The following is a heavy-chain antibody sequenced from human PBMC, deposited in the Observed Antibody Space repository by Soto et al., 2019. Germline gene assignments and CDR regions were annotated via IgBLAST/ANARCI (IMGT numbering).Heavy chain of an antibody. V-gene: IGHV4-59*01. CDR1: GGSISSYY. CDR2: IYYSGST. Sequence: SETLSLTCTVSGGSISSYYWSWIRQPPGKGLEWIGYIYYSGSTNYNPSLKSRVTISVDTSKNQFSLKLSSVTAADTAVYYCARLYYYDSSGHFDYWGQGTLVTVSS. CDR3: ARLYYYDSSGHFDY. J-gene: IGHJ4*02. D-gene: IGHD3-22*01.